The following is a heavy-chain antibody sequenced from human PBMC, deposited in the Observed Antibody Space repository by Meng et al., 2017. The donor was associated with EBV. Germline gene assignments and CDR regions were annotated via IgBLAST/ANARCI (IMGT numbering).Heavy chain of an antibody. CDR1: GYTFTSYG. J-gene: IGHJ5*02. CDR2: ISAYNGNT. D-gene: IGHD3-10*01. Sequence: QVQLVQSGAEVKKPGASVKVSCKDSGYTFTSYGISWVRQAPGQGLEWMGWISAYNGNTNYAQKLQGRVTMTTDTSTSTAYMELRSLRSDDTAVYYCARVGRITMVRGETLDPWGQGPLVTVSS. CDR3: ARVGRITMVRGETLDP. V-gene: IGHV1-18*01.